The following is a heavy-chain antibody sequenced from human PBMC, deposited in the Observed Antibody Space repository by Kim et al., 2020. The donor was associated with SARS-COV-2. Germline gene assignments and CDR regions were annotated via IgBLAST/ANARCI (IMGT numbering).Heavy chain of an antibody. CDR1: GFTFSSYE. CDR3: ASGGYYGSGNGYYYGMYV. Sequence: GGSLRLSCAASGFTFSSYEMNWVRQAPGKGLEWVSYISSSGSTIYYADSVKGRFTISRDNAKNSLYLQMNSLRAEDTAVYYCASGGYYGSGNGYYYGMYVWGQGTTVTVSS. V-gene: IGHV3-48*03. D-gene: IGHD3-10*01. J-gene: IGHJ6*02. CDR2: ISSSGSTI.